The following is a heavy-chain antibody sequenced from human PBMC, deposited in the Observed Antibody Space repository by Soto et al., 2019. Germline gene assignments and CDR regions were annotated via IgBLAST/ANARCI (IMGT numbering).Heavy chain of an antibody. CDR1: VFSFSHAW. CDR3: TTSHPYYYVIEV. J-gene: IGHJ6*01. V-gene: IGHV3-15*01. CDR2: VKTQTDGGTT. Sequence: PVGSLRLSCASSVFSFSHAWMSCVRHSPGKWLEWVGRVKTQTDGGTTDYAAPVKGRFTISRDDLKDTLYLQMNSLKTEDTAVYYCTTSHPYYYVIEVWGQGTTVNVSS.